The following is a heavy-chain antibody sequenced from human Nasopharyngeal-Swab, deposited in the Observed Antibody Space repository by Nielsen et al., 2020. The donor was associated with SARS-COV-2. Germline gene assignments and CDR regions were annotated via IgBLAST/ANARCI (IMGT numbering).Heavy chain of an antibody. J-gene: IGHJ4*02. V-gene: IGHV4-34*01. CDR2: INQRGNP. CDR1: GGSFSDFY. CDR3: ARGGDTAITNYFDY. D-gene: IGHD3-16*01. Sequence: SETLPLTCSVYGGSFSDFYWSWIRQSPGKGLEGIGEINQRGNPNSNPSLKIRGTMSVDTSKNHFSLTLPSVTAADTAVYFCARGGDTAITNYFDYWGQGTLVTVSS.